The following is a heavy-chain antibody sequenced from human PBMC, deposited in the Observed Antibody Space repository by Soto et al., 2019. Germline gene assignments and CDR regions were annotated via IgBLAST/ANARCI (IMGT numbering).Heavy chain of an antibody. CDR1: GGTFSSYA. CDR3: ARDLVGVATVSPSYYYYGMDV. J-gene: IGHJ6*02. Sequence: QVQLVQSGAEVKKPGSSVKVSCKASGGTFSSYAISWVRQAPGQGLEWMGGIIPIFGTANYAQKFQGRVTITADESTSTAYMELSSLRSEDTAVYYCARDLVGVATVSPSYYYYGMDVWGQGTTVTVSS. D-gene: IGHD5-12*01. V-gene: IGHV1-69*12. CDR2: IIPIFGTA.